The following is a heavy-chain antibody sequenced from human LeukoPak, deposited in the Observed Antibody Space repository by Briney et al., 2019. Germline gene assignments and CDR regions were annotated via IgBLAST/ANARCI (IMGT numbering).Heavy chain of an antibody. CDR3: ARVRASGSGSYNY. CDR1: GYTFTVYY. CDR2: MNPNSGNT. J-gene: IGHJ4*02. D-gene: IGHD3-10*01. Sequence: GASVKVSCKASGYTFTVYYMHWVRQAPGQGLEWMGWMNPNSGNTGYAQKFQGRVTMTRNTSISTAYMELSSLRSEDTAVYYCARVRASGSGSYNYWGQGTLVTVSS. V-gene: IGHV1-8*02.